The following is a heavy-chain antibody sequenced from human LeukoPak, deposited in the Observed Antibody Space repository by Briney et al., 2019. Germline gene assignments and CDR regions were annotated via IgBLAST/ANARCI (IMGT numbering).Heavy chain of an antibody. CDR3: ARDTLGRRDGYNF. CDR1: GYTFTSYY. CDR2: INPSGGST. J-gene: IGHJ4*02. Sequence: ASVKVSCKASGYTFTSYYMHWVRQAPGQGLEWMGIINPSGGSTSYAQKFQGRVTMTRDTSTSTVYMELSSLRSEDTAVYCCARDTLGRRDGYNFWGQGTLVTVSS. D-gene: IGHD5-12*01. V-gene: IGHV1-46*01.